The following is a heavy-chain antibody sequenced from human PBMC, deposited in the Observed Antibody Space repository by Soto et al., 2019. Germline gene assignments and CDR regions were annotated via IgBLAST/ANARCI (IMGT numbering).Heavy chain of an antibody. Sequence: VASVKVSCKASGGTFSRYTITWVRQAPGQGLEWMGGITPMFGTPNYAQKFQGSVTITADESTSTAYMELSSLRSEDTAMYYCARDGTLYDSSAYYYLYWGQGTLVTVSS. V-gene: IGHV1-69*13. CDR1: GGTFSRYT. D-gene: IGHD3-22*01. CDR3: ARDGTLYDSSAYYYLY. CDR2: ITPMFGTP. J-gene: IGHJ4*02.